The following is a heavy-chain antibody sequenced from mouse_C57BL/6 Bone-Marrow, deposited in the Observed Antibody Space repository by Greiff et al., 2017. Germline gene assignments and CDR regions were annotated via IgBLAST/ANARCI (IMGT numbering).Heavy chain of an antibody. CDR2: IDPEDGET. CDR3: AREDYGYGPPWFAY. CDR1: GFNITDYY. Sequence: EVQLQQSGAELVKPGASVKLSCTASGFNITDYYMHWVKQRTEQGLEWIGRIDPEDGETKYAPKFQGKATITADTASNTAYLQRSSLTSEDTAVYYCAREDYGYGPPWFAYWGQGTLVTVSA. D-gene: IGHD2-2*01. J-gene: IGHJ3*01. V-gene: IGHV14-2*01.